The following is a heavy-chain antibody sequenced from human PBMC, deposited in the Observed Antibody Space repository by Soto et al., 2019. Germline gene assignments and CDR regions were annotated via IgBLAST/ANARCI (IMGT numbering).Heavy chain of an antibody. J-gene: IGHJ5*02. CDR1: NGSITSGNW. CDR3: ARVWGALAPNAGWFGP. V-gene: IGHV4-4*02. CDR2: IYPTGST. D-gene: IGHD3-16*01. Sequence: QVQLQESGPGLVKPSGTLSLTCAVSNGSITSGNWWSWVRQHPGKGLDWIGDIYPTGSTNYNPSLRSRVNFSVDKSKNNFSLSMSYVTAADTAVYFCARVWGALAPNAGWFGPWGRGILVTVSS.